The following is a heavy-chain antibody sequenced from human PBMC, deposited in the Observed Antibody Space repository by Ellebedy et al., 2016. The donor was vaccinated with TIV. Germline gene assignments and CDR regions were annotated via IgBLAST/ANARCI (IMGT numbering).Heavy chain of an antibody. J-gene: IGHJ4*02. D-gene: IGHD6-13*01. Sequence: PGGSLRLSCAASGFTFKNYGMHWVRQAPGKGLEWVAIVSQDGSNENYADSVKGRFTISRDNSKNTLYLQMNSLRGEDTALYYCAKGSSSWYYPTLDNWGQGTLVTVSS. V-gene: IGHV3-30*18. CDR3: AKGSSSWYYPTLDN. CDR1: GFTFKNYG. CDR2: VSQDGSNE.